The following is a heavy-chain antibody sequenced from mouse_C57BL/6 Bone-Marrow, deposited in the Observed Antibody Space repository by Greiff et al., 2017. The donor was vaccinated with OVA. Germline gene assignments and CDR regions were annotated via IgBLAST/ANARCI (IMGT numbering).Heavy chain of an antibody. CDR3: ARLYYDYLAWFAY. J-gene: IGHJ3*01. CDR1: GFSLTSYG. D-gene: IGHD2-4*01. CDR2: IWSGGST. Sequence: VQLQQSGPGLVQPSQSLSITCTVSGFSLTSYGVHWVRQSPGKGLEWLGVIWSGGSTDYNAAFISRLSISKDNSKSQVFFKMNSLQADDTAIYYCARLYYDYLAWFAYWGQGTLVTVSA. V-gene: IGHV2-2*01.